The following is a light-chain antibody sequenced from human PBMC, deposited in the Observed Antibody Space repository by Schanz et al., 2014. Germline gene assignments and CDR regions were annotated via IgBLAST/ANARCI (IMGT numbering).Light chain of an antibody. J-gene: IGKJ4*01. V-gene: IGKV3-15*01. CDR2: GAS. Sequence: EIVLTQSPGILSLSPGERATLSCRASQSVNINLAWYQQKPGQAPRLLMYGASTRATGFPARFSGSGSGTEFTLTITSLQSEDFAVYYCQQRDSWPSRRVTFGGGTKVEIK. CDR1: QSVNIN. CDR3: QQRDSWPSRRVT.